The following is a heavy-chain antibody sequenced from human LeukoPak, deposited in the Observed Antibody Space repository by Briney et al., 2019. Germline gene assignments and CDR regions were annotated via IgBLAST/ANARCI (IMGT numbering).Heavy chain of an antibody. CDR1: GFTFSSYW. CDR3: AREGDYYDSSGPFDY. V-gene: IGHV3-7*01. CDR2: IKQDGSEK. D-gene: IGHD3-22*01. Sequence: GGSLRLSCAASGFTFSSYWMICVRQAPGKGLEWVANIKQDGSEKYYVDSVKGRFTISRDNAKNSLYLQMNSLRAEDTAVYYCAREGDYYDSSGPFDYWGQGTLVTVSS. J-gene: IGHJ4*02.